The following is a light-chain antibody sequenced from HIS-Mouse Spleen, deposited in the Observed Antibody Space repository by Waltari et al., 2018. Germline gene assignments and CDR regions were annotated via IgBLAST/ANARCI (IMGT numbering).Light chain of an antibody. J-gene: IGLJ2*01. CDR3: YSTDSSGNHRV. CDR2: EDS. Sequence: SYELTQPPPVSVSPGQTARITCSGVAFPKKYTFWYQQKSGQAPVLVIYEDSKRPSGIPERFSGSSSGTMATLTISGAQVEDEADYYCYSTDSSGNHRVFGGGTKLTVL. V-gene: IGLV3-10*01. CDR1: AFPKKY.